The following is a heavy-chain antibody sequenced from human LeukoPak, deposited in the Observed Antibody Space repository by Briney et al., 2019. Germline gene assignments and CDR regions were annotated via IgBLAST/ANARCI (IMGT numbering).Heavy chain of an antibody. J-gene: IGHJ4*02. V-gene: IGHV1-69*01. CDR1: GGTFTSYA. Sequence: SSVKVSSKASGGTFTSYAISWVRQTPGQGLEWMGGIIPIFGTANYAQKFQGRVTITADESTSTAYMELSSLRSEDTAVYYCARVGIAAAKGYFDYWGQGTLVTVSS. D-gene: IGHD6-13*01. CDR2: IIPIFGTA. CDR3: ARVGIAAAKGYFDY.